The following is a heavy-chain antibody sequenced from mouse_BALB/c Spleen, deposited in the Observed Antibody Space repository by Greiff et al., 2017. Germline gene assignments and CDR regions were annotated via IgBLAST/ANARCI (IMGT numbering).Heavy chain of an antibody. J-gene: IGHJ3*01. V-gene: IGHV1-54*01. CDR1: GYAFTNYL. Sequence: QVQLQQSGAELVRPGTSVKVSCKASGYAFTNYLIEWVKQRPGQGLEWIGVINPGSGGTNYNEKFKGKATLTADKSSSTAYMQLSSLTSDDSAVYFCARSTNYYGSSSFAYWGQGTLVTVSA. CDR3: ARSTNYYGSSSFAY. CDR2: INPGSGGT. D-gene: IGHD1-1*01.